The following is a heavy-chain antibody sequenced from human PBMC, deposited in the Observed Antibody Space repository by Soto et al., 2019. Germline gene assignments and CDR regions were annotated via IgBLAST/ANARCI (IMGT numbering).Heavy chain of an antibody. Sequence: QMQMQESGPGLVEPSQTLSLTCTVSRGSIYTGGYYWTWIRQHPGKALEWIGYIYVSGSTYYNPFLMSRVAISIDTSKNQFSLKLNSVSAADTAVYYWARARSGTYSNPAWFDPWGQGALVTVSS. CDR1: RGSIYTGGYY. J-gene: IGHJ5*02. CDR2: IYVSGST. CDR3: ARARSGTYSNPAWFDP. D-gene: IGHD3-10*01. V-gene: IGHV4-31*03.